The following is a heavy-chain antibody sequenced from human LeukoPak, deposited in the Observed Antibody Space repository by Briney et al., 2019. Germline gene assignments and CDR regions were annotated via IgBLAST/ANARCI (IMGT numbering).Heavy chain of an antibody. Sequence: GSLRLSCAASGFTFSSYAMHWVRQAPGKGLEYVSAISSNGGSTYYANSVKGRFTISRDNSKNTLYLQMNSLRAEDTAVYYCARGYYYGSGTWSDYYYMDVWGKGTTVTISS. V-gene: IGHV3-64*01. CDR3: ARGYYYGSGTWSDYYYMDV. CDR1: GFTFSSYA. D-gene: IGHD3-10*01. CDR2: ISSNGGST. J-gene: IGHJ6*03.